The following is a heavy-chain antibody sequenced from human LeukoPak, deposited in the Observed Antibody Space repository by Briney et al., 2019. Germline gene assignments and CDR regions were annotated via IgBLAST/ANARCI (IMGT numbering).Heavy chain of an antibody. V-gene: IGHV4-34*01. CDR2: INHSRST. CDR1: GGSFSGYY. CDR3: ARGFMVRGAPFDY. D-gene: IGHD3-10*01. J-gene: IGHJ4*02. Sequence: SETLSLTCAVYGGSFSGYYWSWIRQPPGKGLEWIGEINHSRSTNYNPSLKNRVTISVDTSKNQFSLKLSSVTAADTAVYYCARGFMVRGAPFDYWGQGTLVTVSS.